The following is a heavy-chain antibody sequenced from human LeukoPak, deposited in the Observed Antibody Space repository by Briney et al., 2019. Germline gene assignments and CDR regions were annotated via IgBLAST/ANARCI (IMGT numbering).Heavy chain of an antibody. Sequence: PSETLSLTCTVSGGSVSSSSSYWGWIRQAPGKGLEWIGSIYYSGGTYYNPSLKSRVAISVDTSKNQFSLKLSSVTAADTAVYYCARGLRVWGSYRYTNSPTFDYWGQGTLVTVSS. CDR2: IYYSGGT. CDR1: GGSVSSSSSY. V-gene: IGHV4-39*07. J-gene: IGHJ4*02. CDR3: ARGLRVWGSYRYTNSPTFDY. D-gene: IGHD3-16*02.